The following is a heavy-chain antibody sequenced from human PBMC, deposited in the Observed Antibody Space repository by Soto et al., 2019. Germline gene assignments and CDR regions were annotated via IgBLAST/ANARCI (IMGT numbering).Heavy chain of an antibody. CDR3: ARGGRPPKWTSRLWFDP. CDR2: INHSGST. D-gene: IGHD6-6*01. Sequence: QVQLQQWGAGLLKPSETLSLTCAVYGGSFSGYYWSWIRQPPGKGLEWIGEINHSGSTDYNPSLKSRVSISVDTSKNQFSLNLSSVTAADTAVYYCARGGRPPKWTSRLWFDPWGQGTLVTVSS. V-gene: IGHV4-34*01. J-gene: IGHJ5*02. CDR1: GGSFSGYY.